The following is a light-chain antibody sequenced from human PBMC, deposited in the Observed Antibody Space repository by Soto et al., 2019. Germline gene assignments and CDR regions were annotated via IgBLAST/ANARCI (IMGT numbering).Light chain of an antibody. CDR3: SLYISGSTYV. Sequence: QSVLTQPPSVSGSPGQSVTISCTGTSXDVGSYNRLSWYQQPPGTAPKLIMYEVNARPSGVPDRFSGSKSGSTASLTISGLQAEDEADYYCSLYISGSTYVFGTGTKGTVL. V-gene: IGLV2-18*01. J-gene: IGLJ1*01. CDR2: EVN. CDR1: SXDVGSYNR.